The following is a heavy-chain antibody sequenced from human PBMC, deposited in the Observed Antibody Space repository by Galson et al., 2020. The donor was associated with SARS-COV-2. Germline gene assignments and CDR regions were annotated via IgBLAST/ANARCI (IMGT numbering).Heavy chain of an antibody. J-gene: IGHJ4*02. V-gene: IGHV3-23*01. CDR2: VSRSGAGT. CDR3: AKDPGYSYGTYFDY. D-gene: IGHD5-12*01. CDR1: GFSFNNFD. Sequence: SCAASGFSFNNFDMSWVRQAPGKGLEWISTVSRSGAGTFYADSVKGRFTISRDNAKNTLSLQMTSLRADDTALYYCAKDPGYSYGTYFDYWGQGTLVTVSS.